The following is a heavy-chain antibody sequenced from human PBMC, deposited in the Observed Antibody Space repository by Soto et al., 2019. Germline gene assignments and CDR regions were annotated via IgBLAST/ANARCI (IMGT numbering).Heavy chain of an antibody. CDR2: IYPGDSDT. D-gene: IGHD6-6*01. J-gene: IGHJ6*02. CDR3: ARQPSIATLTDYYYYGMDV. Sequence: PGGSLKMSCKGSWYSFTSDWIGLVRQMPGKGLEWMGIIYPGDSDTRYSPSFQGQVTISADKSISTAYLQWSSLKASDTAMYYCARQPSIATLTDYYYYGMDVWGQGTTVTVSS. V-gene: IGHV5-51*01. CDR1: WYSFTSDW.